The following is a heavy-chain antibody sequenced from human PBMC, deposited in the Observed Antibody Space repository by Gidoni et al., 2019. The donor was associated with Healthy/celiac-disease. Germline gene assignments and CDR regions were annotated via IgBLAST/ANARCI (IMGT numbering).Heavy chain of an antibody. CDR1: GGTFSSYA. CDR3: ARPFDYDSSGYYSYYYYYYGMDV. J-gene: IGHJ6*02. CDR2: IIPIFGTA. Sequence: QVQLVQSGAEVKKPGSSVKVSCKASGGTFSSYAISWVRQAPGQGLEGMGGIIPIFGTANYAQKFQGRVTITADKSTSTAYMELSSLRSEDTAVYYCARPFDYDSSGYYSYYYYYYGMDVWGQGTTVTVSS. V-gene: IGHV1-69*06. D-gene: IGHD3-22*01.